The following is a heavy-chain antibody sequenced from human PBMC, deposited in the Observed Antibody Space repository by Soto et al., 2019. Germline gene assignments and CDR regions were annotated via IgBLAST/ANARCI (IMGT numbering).Heavy chain of an antibody. CDR1: GGSISSGDYY. D-gene: IGHD5-18*01. CDR3: ARAGGYSYGYRVLLFDP. CDR2: IYYSGST. V-gene: IGHV4-30-4*01. J-gene: IGHJ5*02. Sequence: SETLSLTCTVSGGSISSGDYYWSWIRQPPGKGLEWIGYIYYSGSTYYNPSLKSRVTISVDTSKNQFSLKLSSVTAADTAVYYCARAGGYSYGYRVLLFDPWGQGTLVTVSS.